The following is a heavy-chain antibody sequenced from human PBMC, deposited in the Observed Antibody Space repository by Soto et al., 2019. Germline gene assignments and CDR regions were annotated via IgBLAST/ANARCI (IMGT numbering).Heavy chain of an antibody. J-gene: IGHJ6*03. Sequence: PSETLSLTCTVSGGSISSYYWSWIRQPPGKGLEWIGYIYYSGNTNYNPSLKIRFTISLDTSKNHFSLNLSSLTVADTAVFYCARSLREYSGYDLNYYYYYYMDVWGKGTTVTVSS. V-gene: IGHV4-59*01. CDR1: GGSISSYY. D-gene: IGHD5-12*01. CDR2: IYYSGNT. CDR3: ARSLREYSGYDLNYYYYYYMDV.